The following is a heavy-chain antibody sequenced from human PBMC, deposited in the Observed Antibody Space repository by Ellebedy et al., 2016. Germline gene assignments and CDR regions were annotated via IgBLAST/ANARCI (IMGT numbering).Heavy chain of an antibody. Sequence: ASVKVSCKASGYTFTSYYMHWVRQAPGQGLEWMGWINPNSGGTNYAQKFQGWVTMTRDTSISTAYMELGRLRSDDTAVYYCARAYSSGWYGVRTGFDIWGQGTMITVSS. V-gene: IGHV1-2*04. CDR1: GYTFTSYY. CDR2: INPNSGGT. J-gene: IGHJ3*02. CDR3: ARAYSSGWYGVRTGFDI. D-gene: IGHD6-19*01.